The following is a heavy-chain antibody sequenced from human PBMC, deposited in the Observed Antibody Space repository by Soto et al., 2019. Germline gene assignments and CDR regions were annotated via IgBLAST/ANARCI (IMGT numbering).Heavy chain of an antibody. CDR2: IYYSGST. J-gene: IGHJ4*02. Sequence: SETLSLTCTVSGGSISSSSYYWGWIRQPPGKGLEWIGSIYYSGSTYYNPSLKSRVTISVDTSKNQFSLKLSSVTAADTAVYYCARGIAVAGFDYWGQGTLVTVSS. D-gene: IGHD6-19*01. CDR1: GGSISSSSYY. V-gene: IGHV4-39*01. CDR3: ARGIAVAGFDY.